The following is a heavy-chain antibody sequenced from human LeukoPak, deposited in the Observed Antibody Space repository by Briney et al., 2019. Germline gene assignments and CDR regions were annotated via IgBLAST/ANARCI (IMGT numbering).Heavy chain of an antibody. CDR1: GGSISSSNYY. V-gene: IGHV4-39*07. J-gene: IGHJ3*02. D-gene: IGHD2-21*01. CDR3: ARDGGWGSGAFDI. CDR2: IYYSGST. Sequence: SETLSLTCTVSGGSISSSNYYWGWIRQPPGKGLEWIGSIYYSGSTYYNPSLKSRVTISVDTSNKWFSLKLSSVTAADTAVYYCARDGGWGSGAFDIWGQGTMVSVSS.